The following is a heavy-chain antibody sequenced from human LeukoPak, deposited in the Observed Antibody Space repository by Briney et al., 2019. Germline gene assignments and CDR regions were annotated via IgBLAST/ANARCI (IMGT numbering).Heavy chain of an antibody. Sequence: GGSLRLSCAASGFTFSNYAMSWVRQAPREGLEWVSGISGTGTSTYYAESVKGRFTVSRDNSKNTLYLQMNSLRAEDTAVYYCAKAVQWLAQYFDYWGQGTLVTISS. V-gene: IGHV3-23*01. CDR1: GFTFSNYA. CDR2: ISGTGTST. D-gene: IGHD6-19*01. CDR3: AKAVQWLAQYFDY. J-gene: IGHJ4*02.